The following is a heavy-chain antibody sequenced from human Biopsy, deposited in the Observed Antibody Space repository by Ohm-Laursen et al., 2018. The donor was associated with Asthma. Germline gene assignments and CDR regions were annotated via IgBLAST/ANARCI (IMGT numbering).Heavy chain of an antibody. CDR3: ARVKDGYNFDY. V-gene: IGHV4-30-2*01. J-gene: IGHJ4*02. CDR1: GGSISSGGYS. D-gene: IGHD5-24*01. Sequence: SQTLSLTCAVSGGSISSGGYSWSWIRQPPGKGLVWIGYISQSGSTYYNPSLKSRVTISVDRSKNQFSLKLSSVTAADTAVYYCARVKDGYNFDYWGQGTLVTVSS. CDR2: ISQSGST.